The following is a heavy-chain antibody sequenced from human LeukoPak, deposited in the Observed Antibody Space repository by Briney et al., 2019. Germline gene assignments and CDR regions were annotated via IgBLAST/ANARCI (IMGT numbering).Heavy chain of an antibody. CDR3: ARDLYGSGSYFIDY. Sequence: GGSLRLSCAASGFTLSSNEMNWVRQAPGKGLEWLSYISSSGGTIHYVDSVKGRFTISRDNAKNSLFLQMNSLRAEDTAVYYCARDLYGSGSYFIDYWGQGTLVTVSS. CDR1: GFTLSSNE. V-gene: IGHV3-48*03. CDR2: ISSSGGTI. D-gene: IGHD3-10*01. J-gene: IGHJ4*02.